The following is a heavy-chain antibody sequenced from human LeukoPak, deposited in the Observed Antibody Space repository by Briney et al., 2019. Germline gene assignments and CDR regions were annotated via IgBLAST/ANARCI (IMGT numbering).Heavy chain of an antibody. CDR3: ARDGPYYYDSTGYSFDY. CDR1: GFTFSSYW. J-gene: IGHJ4*02. D-gene: IGHD3-22*01. CDR2: IKQDGSEK. V-gene: IGHV3-7*01. Sequence: PGGSLRLSCAASGFTFSSYWMSWVRQAPVKGLEWVANIKQDGSEKYYVDSVKGRFTISRDNAKNSLYLQMNSLRAEDTAVYYCARDGPYYYDSTGYSFDYWGQGTLVTVSS.